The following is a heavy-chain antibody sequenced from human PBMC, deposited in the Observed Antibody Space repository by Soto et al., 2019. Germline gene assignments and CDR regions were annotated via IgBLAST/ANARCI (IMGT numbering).Heavy chain of an antibody. CDR3: EKRKYGDYVGGFDR. D-gene: IGHD4-17*01. V-gene: IGHV3-23*01. CDR1: GFTFNNYA. J-gene: IGHJ4*02. Sequence: EAQLLESGGGLVLPGGSLRLSCAVSGFTFNNYAMSWVRQPPGKGLEWVSSITSSGGSTYYADSVKGRLTISRDNSENTLYRQMNSLRVEDTAVYYWEKRKYGDYVGGFDRWGQGTLVTVSS. CDR2: ITSSGGST.